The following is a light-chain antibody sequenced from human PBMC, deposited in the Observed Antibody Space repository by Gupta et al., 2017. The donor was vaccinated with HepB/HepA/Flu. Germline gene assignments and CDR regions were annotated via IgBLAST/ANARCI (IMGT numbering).Light chain of an antibody. Sequence: DIVMNQSPDSLAVSLGVRATINCRSSQTVLNYLAWFQQKPGQPPNLLINWASTRESGVPDRFSGSGSGTDFTLTISSLQAEDVAVYYCQQDDITPGTFGQGTKVEIK. CDR1: QTVLNY. CDR2: WAS. CDR3: QQDDITPGT. J-gene: IGKJ1*01. V-gene: IGKV4-1*01.